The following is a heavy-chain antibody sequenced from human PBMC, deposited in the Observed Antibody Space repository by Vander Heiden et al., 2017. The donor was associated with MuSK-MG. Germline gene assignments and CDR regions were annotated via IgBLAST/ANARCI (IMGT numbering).Heavy chain of an antibody. CDR1: GFTFSDYY. D-gene: IGHD6-13*01. J-gene: IGHJ3*02. V-gene: IGHV3-11*01. Sequence: QVQLVESGGGLVKPGGSLRLACAASGFTFSDYYMSWIRQAPGKGLEWVSYISSSGSTIYYADSVKGRVTISRDNAKNSLYLQMNSLRAEDTAVYYCARVSPHHRTDAAGAFDIWVQGTMVTIYS. CDR3: ARVSPHHRTDAAGAFDI. CDR2: ISSSGSTI.